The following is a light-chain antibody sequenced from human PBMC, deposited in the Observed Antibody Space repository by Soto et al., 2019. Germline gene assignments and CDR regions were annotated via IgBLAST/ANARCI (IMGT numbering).Light chain of an antibody. J-gene: IGKJ5*01. Sequence: DIQMTQSPSSLSASVGDRVTITCRASQRISNYLNWYQQKPGKAPKVLIYAASSLQSGVPSRFSGRGSGTDFTLTISSLQPEDFATYYCQQSYSTPITFGQGTRLEIK. CDR1: QRISNY. CDR3: QQSYSTPIT. V-gene: IGKV1-39*01. CDR2: AAS.